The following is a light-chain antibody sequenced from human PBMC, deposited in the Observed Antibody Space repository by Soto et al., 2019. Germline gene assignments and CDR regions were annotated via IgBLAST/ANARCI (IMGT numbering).Light chain of an antibody. V-gene: IGKV3-15*01. Sequence: IVLTQAPATLSLSPWERATLSCRASQSVSSNLAWYQQKPGQAPRLLIYGASTRATGIPARFSGSGSGTEFTLTISSLQSEDFAVYYCQQYNNWPPLTFGGGTKVDIK. CDR2: GAS. J-gene: IGKJ4*01. CDR1: QSVSSN. CDR3: QQYNNWPPLT.